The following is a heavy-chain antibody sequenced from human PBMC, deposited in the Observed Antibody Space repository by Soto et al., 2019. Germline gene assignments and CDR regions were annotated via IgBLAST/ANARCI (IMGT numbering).Heavy chain of an antibody. J-gene: IGHJ5*02. Sequence: QVQLVQSGGEVKRPGASVKVSCKTSGYTFSNYGITWVRQAPGQPLEWLGWISLYSDGTNYAQKFQGRGPMTTDTSPTTAYMELRRLRSDDTAVYYCARVVPGADAWFGPWGQGTLVTVSS. CDR3: ARVVPGADAWFGP. V-gene: IGHV1-18*01. D-gene: IGHD2-2*01. CDR2: ISLYSDGT. CDR1: GYTFSNYG.